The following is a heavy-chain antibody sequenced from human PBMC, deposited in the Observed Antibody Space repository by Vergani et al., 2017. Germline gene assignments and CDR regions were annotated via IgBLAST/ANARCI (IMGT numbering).Heavy chain of an antibody. D-gene: IGHD6-19*01. CDR2: VSFRGDT. Sequence: QVKLQESGPGLVKPSETLSLTCTVSGASVNSYYWSWIRQPPGKGLEWMRYVSFRGDTLYDPSVKGRMTISLNTSSNQFSLYLTSVTAADTAVYYCASDTHSGQRADRWGQGILVTVTS. V-gene: IGHV4-59*02. CDR3: ASDTHSGQRADR. J-gene: IGHJ5*02. CDR1: GASVNSYY.